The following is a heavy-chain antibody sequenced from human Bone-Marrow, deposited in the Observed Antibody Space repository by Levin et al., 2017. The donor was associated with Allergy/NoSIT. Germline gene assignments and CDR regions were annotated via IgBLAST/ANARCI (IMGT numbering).Heavy chain of an antibody. Sequence: PGGSLRLSCAASGFTFSSYAMHWVRQAPGKGLEWVAVISYDGSNKYYADSVKGRFTISRDNSKNTLYLQMNSLRAEDTAVYYCARDFSRSFPGYGMDVWGQGTTVTVSS. CDR2: ISYDGSNK. V-gene: IGHV3-30-3*01. J-gene: IGHJ6*02. CDR1: GFTFSSYA. CDR3: ARDFSRSFPGYGMDV. D-gene: IGHD1-26*01.